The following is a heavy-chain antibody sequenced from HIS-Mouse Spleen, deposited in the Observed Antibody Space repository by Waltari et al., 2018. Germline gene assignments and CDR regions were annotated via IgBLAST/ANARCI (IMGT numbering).Heavy chain of an antibody. CDR2: IDWDYDK. V-gene: IGHV2-70*15. CDR3: ARIAEGYSSGWYAFDY. D-gene: IGHD6-19*01. CDR1: GFSLSTSGMC. J-gene: IGHJ4*02. Sequence: QVTLRESGSALVKPTQTLTLTCTFSGFSLSTSGMCVSWIRQPQGKALEWLARIDWDYDKYYSTSLKTRLTISKDTSKNQVVLTMTNMDPVDTATYYCARIAEGYSSGWYAFDYWGQGTLVTVSS.